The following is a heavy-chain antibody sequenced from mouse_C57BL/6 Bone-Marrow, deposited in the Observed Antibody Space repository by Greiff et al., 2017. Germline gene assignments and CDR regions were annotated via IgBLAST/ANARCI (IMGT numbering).Heavy chain of an antibody. CDR1: GFTFSDYG. V-gene: IGHV5-17*01. Sequence: EVHLVESGGGLVKPGGSLKLSCAASGFTFSDYGMHWVRQAPEKGLAWVAYISSGSSTIYYAATVKGRFTISRDNAKNTLFLQMTSLKSEDTAMXYCATTVVAYWYCDVWGTGTTVTVSS. CDR3: ATTVVAYWYCDV. D-gene: IGHD1-1*01. J-gene: IGHJ1*03. CDR2: ISSGSSTI.